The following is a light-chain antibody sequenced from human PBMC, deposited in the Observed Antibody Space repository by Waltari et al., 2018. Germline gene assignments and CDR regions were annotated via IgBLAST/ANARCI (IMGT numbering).Light chain of an antibody. CDR3: QQYGSSPT. CDR1: QSVSSSY. J-gene: IGKJ1*01. CDR2: VAS. V-gene: IGKV3-20*01. Sequence: EIVLTQSPGTLSLSPGERATLSCRASQSVSSSYLAWYQQKPGQAPRLLIYVASSRATGIPDRFSGSGSGTDFTLTISRLEPEDFAVYYCQQYGSSPTFGQGTKGEI.